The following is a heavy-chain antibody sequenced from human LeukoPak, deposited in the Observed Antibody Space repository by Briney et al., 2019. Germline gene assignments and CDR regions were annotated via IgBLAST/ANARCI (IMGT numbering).Heavy chain of an antibody. J-gene: IGHJ6*03. CDR1: GVSISSGSYY. D-gene: IGHD3-10*01. CDR3: AREVSDGGSYYYYYMDV. V-gene: IGHV4-61*02. Sequence: SETLSLTCTVSGVSISSGSYYWSWIRQPAGKGLEWIGRIYTSGYTNYNPSLKSRVTISVDTSKNQSSLRLSSVTAADTAVYYCAREVSDGGSYYYYYMDVWGKGTTVTISS. CDR2: IYTSGYT.